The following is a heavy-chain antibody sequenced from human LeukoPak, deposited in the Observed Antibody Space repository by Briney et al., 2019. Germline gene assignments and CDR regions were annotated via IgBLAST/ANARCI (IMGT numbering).Heavy chain of an antibody. V-gene: IGHV4-31*03. J-gene: IGHJ4*02. D-gene: IGHD3-22*01. CDR3: AREVMYYYDSSGYFDY. CDR1: GGSISSGGYY. Sequence: SQTLSLTCTVSGGSISSGGYYWSWIRQHPGKGLEWIGYIYYSGSTYYNPSLKSRVTISVDTSENQFSLKLSSVTAADTAVYYCAREVMYYYDSSGYFDYWGQGTLVTVSS. CDR2: IYYSGST.